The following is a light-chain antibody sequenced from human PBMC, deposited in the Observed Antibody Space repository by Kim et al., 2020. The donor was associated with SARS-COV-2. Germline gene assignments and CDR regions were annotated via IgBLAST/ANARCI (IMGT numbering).Light chain of an antibody. Sequence: ESVGDRVTSTWRASQDIRNDLGWYQQNPGRAPKRLIYGASSLQSGVPSRFSGSGSGTEFTLTISSVQPEDFATYFCLQHSTYPITFGQGTRPEIK. CDR2: GAS. CDR1: QDIRND. CDR3: LQHSTYPIT. J-gene: IGKJ5*01. V-gene: IGKV1-17*01.